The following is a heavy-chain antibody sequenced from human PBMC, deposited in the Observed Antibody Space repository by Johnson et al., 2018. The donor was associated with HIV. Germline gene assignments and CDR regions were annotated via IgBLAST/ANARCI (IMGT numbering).Heavy chain of an antibody. CDR3: ARDRGYWDAFDI. D-gene: IGHD3-22*01. CDR1: GFAVSKNY. V-gene: IGHV3-66*01. CDR2: IYSGGNT. Sequence: VQLVESGGGLVQPGGSLRLSCAASGFAVSKNYLTWVRQAPGKGLEWVSIIYSGGNTYYADSVRGRFSISRDNTKHSLYLQMNVLRAEDTALYYCARDRGYWDAFDIWGQWTMVTVSS. J-gene: IGHJ3*02.